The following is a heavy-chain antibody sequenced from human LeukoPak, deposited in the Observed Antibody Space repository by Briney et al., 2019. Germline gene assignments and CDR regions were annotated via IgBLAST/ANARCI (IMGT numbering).Heavy chain of an antibody. V-gene: IGHV4-39*07. Sequence: SETLSLTCTVSGGSISSSSYYWGWIRQPPGKGLEWFGSIYYSGSTYYNPSLKSRVTISVDTSKNQFSLKLSSVTAADTAVYYCARGDSSSWYYFDYWGQGTLVTVSS. CDR3: ARGDSSSWYYFDY. J-gene: IGHJ4*02. CDR1: GGSISSSSYY. D-gene: IGHD6-13*01. CDR2: IYYSGST.